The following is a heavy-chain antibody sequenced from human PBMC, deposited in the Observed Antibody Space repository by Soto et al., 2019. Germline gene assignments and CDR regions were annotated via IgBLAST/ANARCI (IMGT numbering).Heavy chain of an antibody. Sequence: SETLSLTCTVSSGSISTYYWSWIRQPPGKGLEWIGYIYYTGSTNYNPSLKTRVAISMDTPKNQFSLNLSSVTAADTAVYYCAGAPNWAYFDLWGLGTLVTVSS. V-gene: IGHV4-59*01. J-gene: IGHJ4*02. CDR3: AGAPNWAYFDL. D-gene: IGHD7-27*01. CDR2: IYYTGST. CDR1: SGSISTYY.